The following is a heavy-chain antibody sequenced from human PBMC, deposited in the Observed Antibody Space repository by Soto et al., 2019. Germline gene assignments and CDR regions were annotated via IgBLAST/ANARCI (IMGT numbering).Heavy chain of an antibody. Sequence: EVQLVESGGGLGKPGESLTLSCVASGLLCSNAWMSWVRQAPGKGLEWVGRIKSNVDGGTTDYIAPVKGRFTISRDDSKNTVYLQMNSLNPEDTAVYYCTHRDGEGFDDWGQVTLVTVSS. V-gene: IGHV3-15*01. CDR3: THRDGEGFDD. J-gene: IGHJ4*02. CDR2: IKSNVDGGTT. CDR1: GLLCSNAW. D-gene: IGHD3-10*01.